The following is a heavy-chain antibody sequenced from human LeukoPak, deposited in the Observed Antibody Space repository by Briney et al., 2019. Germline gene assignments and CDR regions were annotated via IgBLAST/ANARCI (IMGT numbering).Heavy chain of an antibody. D-gene: IGHD3-10*01. CDR2: ISSSSSHI. CDR1: GFTFSSYS. J-gene: IGHJ5*02. V-gene: IGHV3-21*01. Sequence: GGSLRLSCAASGFTFSSYSMNWVRQAPGKGLEWVSSISSSSSHIYYADSVKGRFTISRDNAKNSLYRQMNSLRAEDTAVYYCARGRDYYGSGSQPWGQGTLVTVSS. CDR3: ARGRDYYGSGSQP.